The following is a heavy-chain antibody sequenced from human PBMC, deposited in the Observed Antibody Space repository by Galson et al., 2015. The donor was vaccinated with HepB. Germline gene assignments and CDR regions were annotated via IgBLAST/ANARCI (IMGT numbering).Heavy chain of an antibody. CDR2: INTNTGNP. V-gene: IGHV7-4-1*02. J-gene: IGHJ6*02. Sequence: SVKVSCKASGYTFTSYAMNWVRQAPGQGLEWMGWINTNTGNPTYAQGFAGRFVFSLDTSVSTAYLQISSLKAEDTAVYYCARKYSSGWYGPALDYYYYYGMDVWGQGTTVTVSS. D-gene: IGHD6-19*01. CDR1: GYTFTSYA. CDR3: ARKYSSGWYGPALDYYYYYGMDV.